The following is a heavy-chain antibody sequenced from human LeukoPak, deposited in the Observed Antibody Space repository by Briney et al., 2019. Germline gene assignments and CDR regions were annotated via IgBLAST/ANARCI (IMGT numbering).Heavy chain of an antibody. D-gene: IGHD3-22*01. V-gene: IGHV1-2*02. Sequence: ASVKVSCKASGYTFTDYYLHWVRQAPGQGLEWMGWLYPNSGGTNYAQKFQGRVTMTRDTSISTAYMELGRLRSDDTAVYYCAREYYDSSAYNQEAIDYWGQGTLVTVSS. CDR1: GYTFTDYY. CDR2: LYPNSGGT. CDR3: AREYYDSSAYNQEAIDY. J-gene: IGHJ4*02.